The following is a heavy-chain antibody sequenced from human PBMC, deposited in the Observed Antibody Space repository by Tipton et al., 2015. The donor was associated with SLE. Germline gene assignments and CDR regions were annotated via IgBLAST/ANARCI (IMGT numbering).Heavy chain of an antibody. CDR3: ARDRGSHGMDV. J-gene: IGHJ6*02. V-gene: IGHV1-46*03. CDR2: INPSGGST. Sequence: QLVQSGAEVKKPGASVKVSCKAPGYTFTSYYMHWVRQAPGQGLEWMGIINPSGGSTSYAQKCQGRVTMTRDTSTSTVYMELSSLRSEDTAVYYCARDRGSHGMDVWGQGPTVTVSS. CDR1: GYTFTSYY. D-gene: IGHD2-15*01.